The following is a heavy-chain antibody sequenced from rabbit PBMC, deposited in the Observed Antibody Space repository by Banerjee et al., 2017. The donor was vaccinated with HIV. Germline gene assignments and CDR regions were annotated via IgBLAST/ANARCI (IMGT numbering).Heavy chain of an antibody. CDR3: ARGYSYYLEYFNL. D-gene: IGHD8-1*01. J-gene: IGHJ4*01. CDR2: IDGVSSGRT. Sequence: QEQLVESGGGLVTLGGSLKLSCKASGIDFSSSYWICWVRQAPGKGLEWIACIDGVSSGRTYYANWAKGRFTISKTSSTTVTLQMTSLTAADTATYFRARGYSYYLEYFNLWGPGTLVTVS. CDR1: GIDFSSSYW. V-gene: IGHV1S45*01.